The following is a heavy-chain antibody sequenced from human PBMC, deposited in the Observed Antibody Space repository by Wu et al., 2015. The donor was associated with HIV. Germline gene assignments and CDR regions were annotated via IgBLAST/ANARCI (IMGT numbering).Heavy chain of an antibody. CDR2: IIPIYGTA. CDR3: AIGSLGITVGGDSRDAFDV. CDR1: GGSFGTYA. Sequence: QVQLVQSGAEVKKPGSSVTVSCKASGGSFGTYAISWVRQAPGQGLEWMGRIIPIYGTANYAQNLQDRVRIMADESTSTAYMELSSLTSEDMAVYYCAIGSLGITVGGDSRDAFDVWGQGTLVIVSS. J-gene: IGHJ3*01. V-gene: IGHV1-69*13. D-gene: IGHD3-16*01.